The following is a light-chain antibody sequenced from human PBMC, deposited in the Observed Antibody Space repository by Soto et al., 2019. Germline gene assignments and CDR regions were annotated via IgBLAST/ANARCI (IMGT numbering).Light chain of an antibody. Sequence: ETVMTQSPATLSVSPGERVTLSCRASQSVTTRLAWYQHKPGQAPTLLMSGASNRASGVPVRFSGSGSGTDFTLTITRLEPEDFALYYCQQYGGSPITFGLGTRLEI. CDR3: QQYGGSPIT. CDR1: QSVTTR. J-gene: IGKJ5*01. CDR2: GAS. V-gene: IGKV3-20*01.